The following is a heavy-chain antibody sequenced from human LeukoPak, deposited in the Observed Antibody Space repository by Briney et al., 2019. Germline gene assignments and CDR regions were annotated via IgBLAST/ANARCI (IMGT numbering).Heavy chain of an antibody. CDR1: GYTFTSYG. J-gene: IGHJ4*02. V-gene: IGHV1-18*01. Sequence: ASVKVSCKASGYTFTSYGISWVRQAPGQGLEWMGWISGYNGNTNYAQKLQGRVTMTTDTSTSTAYMELRSLRSDDTAVYYCARDGGSGYSYGTSDYWGQGTLVTVSS. D-gene: IGHD5-18*01. CDR3: ARDGGSGYSYGTSDY. CDR2: ISGYNGNT.